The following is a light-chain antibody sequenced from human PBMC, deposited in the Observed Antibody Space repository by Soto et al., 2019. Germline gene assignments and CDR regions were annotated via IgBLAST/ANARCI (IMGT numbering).Light chain of an antibody. CDR3: QQYGNSGT. J-gene: IGKJ1*01. Sequence: LSPGARATLSCRASQSVSNNYVAWYQQKPSQAPRLLIYGASNRATGIPDRFSSRGSGTDFTLTISRLEPEDSAEYYCQQYGNSGTFGQGTKVDIK. V-gene: IGKV3-20*01. CDR2: GAS. CDR1: QSVSNNY.